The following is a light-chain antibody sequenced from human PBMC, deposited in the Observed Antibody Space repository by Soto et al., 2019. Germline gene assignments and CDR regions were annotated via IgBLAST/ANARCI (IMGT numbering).Light chain of an antibody. J-gene: IGKJ5*01. CDR3: QQRSNWPPLT. CDR2: GAS. Sequence: EIVKTQSPATLSVSPGERATLSCRASQSVSSNLAWYQQKPGQAPRLLIYGASNRATGIPARFSGSGSGTDFTLTISSLEPEDFAVYYCQQRSNWPPLTFGQGTRLEIK. V-gene: IGKV3-11*01. CDR1: QSVSSN.